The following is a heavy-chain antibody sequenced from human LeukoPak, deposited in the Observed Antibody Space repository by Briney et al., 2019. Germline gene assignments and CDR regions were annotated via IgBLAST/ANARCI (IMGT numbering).Heavy chain of an antibody. CDR2: IKEDGSEK. CDR3: ARRGSTDY. V-gene: IGHV3-7*03. J-gene: IGHJ4*02. CDR1: GFIFSGHW. Sequence: GGSLRLSCAASGFIFSGHWMTWVRQAPGKGLEWVANIKEDGSEKYYADFVKGRFTISRDNAKNSLDLQMNSLRAEDTAVYYCARRGSTDYWGQGTLVTVSS. D-gene: IGHD2/OR15-2a*01.